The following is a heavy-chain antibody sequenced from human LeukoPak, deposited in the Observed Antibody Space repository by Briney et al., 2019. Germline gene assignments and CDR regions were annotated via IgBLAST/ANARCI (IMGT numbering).Heavy chain of an antibody. CDR3: ARDSGNYLDAFDI. J-gene: IGHJ3*02. CDR1: GFSFSGYW. V-gene: IGHV3-7*01. CDR2: IKQDGSEK. Sequence: PGGSLRLSCTASGFSFSGYWMTWVRQAPGKGLEWVANIKQDGSEKYYVDSVKGRFTISRDNVKNSLYLQMNSLRAEDTAVYYCARDSGNYLDAFDIWGQGTMVTVSS. D-gene: IGHD1-7*01.